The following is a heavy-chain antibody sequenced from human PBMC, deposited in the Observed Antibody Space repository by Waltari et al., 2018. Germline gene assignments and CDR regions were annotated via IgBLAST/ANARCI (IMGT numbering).Heavy chain of an antibody. V-gene: IGHV4-34*01. CDR1: GASFNDYY. Sequence: QVQLQQWGAGLLKPSETLSLTCAAYGASFNDYYWAWIRQPPGKGLEWIGEVHHSGSTKYYPSLTSRVTISADTSNKQCALKLSSVTAADTAVYYCANIAVSRGYSGYDWAVFDYWGQGTLVTVSS. CDR3: ANIAVSRGYSGYDWAVFDY. D-gene: IGHD5-12*01. CDR2: VHHSGST. J-gene: IGHJ4*02.